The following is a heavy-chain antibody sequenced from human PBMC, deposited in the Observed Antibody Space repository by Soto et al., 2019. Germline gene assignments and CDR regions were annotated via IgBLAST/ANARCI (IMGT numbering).Heavy chain of an antibody. Sequence: QVQLVESGGGVVQPGRSLRLSYAASGFTFSSYGMHWVRQAPGKGLEWVAVIWYDGSNKYYADSVKGRFTISRDNSKNTLYLQMNSLRAEDTAVYYCASLYYYGSGSYFPNYYYYYMDVWGKGTTVTVSS. CDR2: IWYDGSNK. J-gene: IGHJ6*03. CDR3: ASLYYYGSGSYFPNYYYYYMDV. D-gene: IGHD3-10*01. V-gene: IGHV3-33*01. CDR1: GFTFSSYG.